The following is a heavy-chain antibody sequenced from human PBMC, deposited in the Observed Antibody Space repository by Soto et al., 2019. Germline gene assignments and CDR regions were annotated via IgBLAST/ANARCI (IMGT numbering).Heavy chain of an antibody. D-gene: IGHD2-15*01. J-gene: IGHJ5*02. Sequence: QVQLQESGPGLVKPSQTLSLTCTVSGGSISSGGYYWSWIRQHPGKGLEWIGYIYYSGSTYYNPSLKSRVTKSVDTSKNQFSLKLSSVTAADTAVYYCARVKGGRNCSGGSCYPAKNWFDPWGQGTLVTVSS. V-gene: IGHV4-31*03. CDR2: IYYSGST. CDR1: GGSISSGGYY. CDR3: ARVKGGRNCSGGSCYPAKNWFDP.